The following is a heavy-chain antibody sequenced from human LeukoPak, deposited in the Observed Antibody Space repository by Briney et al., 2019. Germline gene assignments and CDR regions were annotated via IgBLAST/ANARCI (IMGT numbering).Heavy chain of an antibody. V-gene: IGHV1-2*02. CDR3: ARVRRITRTPGDYYYYMDV. J-gene: IGHJ6*03. CDR2: INPNSGGS. Sequence: ASVKVSCKASGYTFTGYYLHWVRQAPGQGPEWMGWINPNSGGSNSAQKFQGRVTMTRDTSINTAYMELSRLTSDDTAVCYCARVRRITRTPGDYYYYMDVWGKGTTVTVSS. CDR1: GYTFTGYY. D-gene: IGHD1-7*01.